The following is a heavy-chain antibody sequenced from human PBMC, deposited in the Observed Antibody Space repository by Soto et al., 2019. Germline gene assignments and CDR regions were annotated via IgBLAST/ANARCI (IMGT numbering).Heavy chain of an antibody. Sequence: SETLSLTCTVSGGSISSGDYYWSWIRQHPGKGLEWIGYIYYSGSTHYNPSLKSRVTISVDTSKNQFSLKLSSVTAADTAVYYCARALGGERFDYWGQGTLVTVS. D-gene: IGHD3-16*01. CDR1: GGSISSGDYY. V-gene: IGHV4-31*03. CDR2: IYYSGST. J-gene: IGHJ4*02. CDR3: ARALGGERFDY.